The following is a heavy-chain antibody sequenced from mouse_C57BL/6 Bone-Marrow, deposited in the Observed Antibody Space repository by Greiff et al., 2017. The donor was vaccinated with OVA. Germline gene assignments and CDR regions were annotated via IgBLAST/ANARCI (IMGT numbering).Heavy chain of an antibody. Sequence: VQLQQSGAELVRPGASVKLSCTASGFNFKDDCMHWVKQRPEQGLEWIGRIDPEDGDTEYASKFKGKATITADTSSNTAYMQLSSLTSEDTAVYYCTTDTTVVATRDYWGQGTTLTVSS. V-gene: IGHV14-4*01. J-gene: IGHJ2*01. D-gene: IGHD1-1*01. CDR1: GFNFKDDC. CDR2: IDPEDGDT. CDR3: TTDTTVVATRDY.